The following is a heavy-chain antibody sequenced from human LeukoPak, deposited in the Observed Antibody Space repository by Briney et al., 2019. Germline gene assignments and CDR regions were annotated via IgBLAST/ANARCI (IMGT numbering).Heavy chain of an antibody. V-gene: IGHV4-31*03. D-gene: IGHD6-13*01. CDR3: ASVIAAAGGVDY. CDR2: IYYSGST. CDR1: GGSISSGGYY. Sequence: SETLSLTCTVSGGSISSGGYYWSWIRQHPGKGLEWIGYIYYSGSTYYNPSLKSRVTISVDTSKNQFSLKLSSVTAADTAAYYCASVIAAAGGVDYWGQGTLVTVSP. J-gene: IGHJ4*02.